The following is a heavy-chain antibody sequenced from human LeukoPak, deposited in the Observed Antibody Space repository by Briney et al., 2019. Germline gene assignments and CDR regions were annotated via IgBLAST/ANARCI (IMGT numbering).Heavy chain of an antibody. J-gene: IGHJ4*02. Sequence: GGSLRLSCAVSGFSLSTYGMHWVRQAPGKGLEWVAFIRNDGSNKYYADSVKGRFTISRDNTKNILYLQMNSLRAEDTAVYYCAQPGGASSIAHWGQGTLVTVSS. CDR2: IRNDGSNK. V-gene: IGHV3-30*02. CDR3: AQPGGASSIAH. D-gene: IGHD2-21*01. CDR1: GFSLSTYG.